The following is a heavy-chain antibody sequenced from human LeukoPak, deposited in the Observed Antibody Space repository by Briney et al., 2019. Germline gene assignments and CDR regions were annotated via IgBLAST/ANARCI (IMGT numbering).Heavy chain of an antibody. J-gene: IGHJ4*02. D-gene: IGHD3-3*01. CDR2: ISGRGGRT. V-gene: IGHV3-23*01. CDR3: AKAPQGGNYDSWSGYYLDY. Sequence: PGGSLRLSCAASGFTFSSYAMSWVRQAPGKGLEGVSGISGRGGRTYYADSVNVRFTISRDNSNNTLYLQMNTLRAEDTAVYYCAKAPQGGNYDSWSGYYLDYWGQGTLVTVSS. CDR1: GFTFSSYA.